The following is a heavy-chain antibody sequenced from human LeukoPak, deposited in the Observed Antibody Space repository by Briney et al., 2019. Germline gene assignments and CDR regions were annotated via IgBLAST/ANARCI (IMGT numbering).Heavy chain of an antibody. D-gene: IGHD1-26*01. CDR1: GFTFSSYA. J-gene: IGHJ4*02. CDR3: AKGILGGSYGDFDY. V-gene: IGHV3-23*01. CDR2: ISGSGGST. Sequence: GGSLRLSCAASGFTFSSYAMSWVRQAPGKGLEWVSAISGSGGSTYYADSVKGRFTISRDNSKNTLYPQMNSLRAEDTAVYYCAKGILGGSYGDFDYWGQGTLVTVSS.